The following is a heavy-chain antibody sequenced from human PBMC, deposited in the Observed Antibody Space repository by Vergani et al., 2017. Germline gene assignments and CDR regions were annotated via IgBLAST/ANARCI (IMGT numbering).Heavy chain of an antibody. Sequence: EKQLVQSGSETKKPGESLKISCQAFGYIFSNFWIGWVRQRPGRGLEWMGIIYPGDSDVRYSPSFQGQVTMSVDKSLSTAYLQWSSLKASDTATYFCASGGHGSENGGALQLWGQGTNITVSS. J-gene: IGHJ3*01. D-gene: IGHD3-10*01. CDR2: IYPGDSDV. CDR3: ASGGHGSENGGALQL. V-gene: IGHV5-51*01. CDR1: GYIFSNFW.